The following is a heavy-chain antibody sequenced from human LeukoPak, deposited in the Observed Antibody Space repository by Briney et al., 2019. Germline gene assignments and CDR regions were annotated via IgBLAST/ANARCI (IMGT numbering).Heavy chain of an antibody. CDR2: IYPGDSDT. CDR3: ARPTKPGDYGDYGWFDP. CDR1: GYSFTNYW. V-gene: IGHV5-51*01. J-gene: IGHJ5*02. Sequence: GESLKISCKGSGYSFTNYWIGWVRQMPGKGLEWMGIIYPGDSDTRYRPSFQGQVTISVDKSISTAYLQWSSLKASDTAMYYCARPTKPGDYGDYGWFDPWGQGTLVTVSS. D-gene: IGHD4-17*01.